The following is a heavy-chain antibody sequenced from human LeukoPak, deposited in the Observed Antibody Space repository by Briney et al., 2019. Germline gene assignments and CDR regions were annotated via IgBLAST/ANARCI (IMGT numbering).Heavy chain of an antibody. Sequence: GGSLRLSCAVSGFTFGRFAMNWVRQAPGKGLEWVSIISNSGTITSYADSVKGRFTISRDNSKNTVYLQMNSLRAEDTAVYYCARAPIAAAAQYYFDYWGQGTLVTVSS. CDR1: GFTFGRFA. V-gene: IGHV3-23*01. CDR2: ISNSGTIT. CDR3: ARAPIAAAAQYYFDY. D-gene: IGHD6-13*01. J-gene: IGHJ4*02.